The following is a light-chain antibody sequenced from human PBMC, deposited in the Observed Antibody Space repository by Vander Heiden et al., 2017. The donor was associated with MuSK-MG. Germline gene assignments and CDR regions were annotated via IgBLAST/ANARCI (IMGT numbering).Light chain of an antibody. V-gene: IGLV1-40*01. J-gene: IGLJ2*01. Sequence: QSVLTQPPSVSGAPGQRITISCTGCSSHIGTDFDVHWYQPHPGTAPKLLSYGNNHQPSGVPDRISGSRSGTSASLAINGLLPEDEADYYCQSYDSGLSGSRVFGGGTKLTVL. CDR2: GNN. CDR3: QSYDSGLSGSRV. CDR1: SSHIGTDFD.